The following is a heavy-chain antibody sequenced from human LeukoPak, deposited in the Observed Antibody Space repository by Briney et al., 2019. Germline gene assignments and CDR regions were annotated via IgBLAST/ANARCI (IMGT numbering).Heavy chain of an antibody. V-gene: IGHV4-59*01. Sequence: SETLSLTCTVSGASIRSSYWSWIRQPPGKGLEWIGFISYSWSTMYNPSLKSRVTTSIDMSKNQFSLRLTSVTAADTAVYYCARGATNFDYWGQGTLVTVSS. CDR1: GASIRSSY. J-gene: IGHJ4*02. CDR2: ISYSWST. CDR3: ARGATNFDY. D-gene: IGHD5-24*01.